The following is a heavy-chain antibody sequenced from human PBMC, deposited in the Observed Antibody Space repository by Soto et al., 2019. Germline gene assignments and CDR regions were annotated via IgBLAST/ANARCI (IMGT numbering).Heavy chain of an antibody. V-gene: IGHV4-30-2*01. Sequence: PSETLSLTCAVSGGSISSGGYSWSWIRQPPGKGLEWIGYIYHSGSTYYNPSLKSRVTIPVDRSKNQFSLKLSSVTAADTAVYYCASFWSGYYNAYYGMDVWGQGTTVTVSS. D-gene: IGHD3-3*01. CDR2: IYHSGST. J-gene: IGHJ6*02. CDR1: GGSISSGGYS. CDR3: ASFWSGYYNAYYGMDV.